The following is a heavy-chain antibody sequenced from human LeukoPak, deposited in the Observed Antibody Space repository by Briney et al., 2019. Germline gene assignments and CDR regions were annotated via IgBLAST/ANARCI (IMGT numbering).Heavy chain of an antibody. V-gene: IGHV3-30*04. CDR1: GFTFSSYA. CDR2: ISYDGSNK. Sequence: PEGSLRLSCAASGFTFSSYAMHWVRQAPGKGLEWVAVISYDGSNKYYADSVKGRFTISRDNSKNTLYLQMNSLRAEDTAVYYCARGDYYDSSGPLPNAFDIWGQGTMVTVSS. J-gene: IGHJ3*02. CDR3: ARGDYYDSSGPLPNAFDI. D-gene: IGHD3-22*01.